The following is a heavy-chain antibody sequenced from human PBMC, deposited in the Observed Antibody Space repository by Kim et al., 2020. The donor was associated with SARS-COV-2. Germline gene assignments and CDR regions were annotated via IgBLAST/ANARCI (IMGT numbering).Heavy chain of an antibody. V-gene: IGHV3-64D*06. CDR2: ISSNGGST. CDR1: GFTFSSYA. J-gene: IGHJ4*02. D-gene: IGHD3-22*01. Sequence: GGSLRLSCSASGFTFSSYAMHWVRQAPGKGLEYVSAISSNGGSTYYADSVKGRFTISRDNSKNTLYLQMSSLRAEDTAVYYCVSAFTYYYDSSSDYWGQGTLVTVSS. CDR3: VSAFTYYYDSSSDY.